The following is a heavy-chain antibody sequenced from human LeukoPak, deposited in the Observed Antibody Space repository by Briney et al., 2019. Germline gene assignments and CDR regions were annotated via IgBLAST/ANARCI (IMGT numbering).Heavy chain of an antibody. CDR1: GFTFSSYA. CDR2: ISGSGGST. V-gene: IGHV3-23*01. CDR3: AKDQDRYGSGSWPFDY. Sequence: RGSLRLSCAASGFTFSSYAMSWVRQAPGKGLEWVSAISGSGGSTYYADSVKGRFTISRDNSKNTLYLQMNSLGAEDTAVYYCAKDQDRYGSGSWPFDYWGQGTLVTVSS. D-gene: IGHD3-10*01. J-gene: IGHJ4*02.